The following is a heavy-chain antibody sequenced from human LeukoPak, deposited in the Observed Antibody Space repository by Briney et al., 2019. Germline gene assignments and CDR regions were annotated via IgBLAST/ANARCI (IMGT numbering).Heavy chain of an antibody. J-gene: IGHJ4*02. CDR3: ASPYGAGRFIDY. CDR1: GGTFSSYA. Sequence: SVKVSCKASGGTFSSYAISWVRQAPGQGLEWMGRIIPILGIANYAQKFQGRVTITADKSTSTAYMELSSLRSEDTAVYYCASPYGAGRFIDYWGQGTLVTVSS. V-gene: IGHV1-69*04. D-gene: IGHD3-10*01. CDR2: IIPILGIA.